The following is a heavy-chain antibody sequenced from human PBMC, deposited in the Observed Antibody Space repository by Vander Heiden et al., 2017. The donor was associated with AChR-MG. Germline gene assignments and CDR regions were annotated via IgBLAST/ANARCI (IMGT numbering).Heavy chain of an antibody. Sequence: EVQLLESGGGLVQPGGSLRLPCAASGFTFRGYAMSWVRQAPGKGLEWVSAISGSGGSTYYADSVKGRFTISRDNSKNTLYLQMNSLRAEDTAVYYCAKHIGYGSGSYYLIYWGQGTLVTVSS. CDR1: GFTFRGYA. J-gene: IGHJ4*02. D-gene: IGHD3-10*01. V-gene: IGHV3-23*01. CDR3: AKHIGYGSGSYYLIY. CDR2: ISGSGGST.